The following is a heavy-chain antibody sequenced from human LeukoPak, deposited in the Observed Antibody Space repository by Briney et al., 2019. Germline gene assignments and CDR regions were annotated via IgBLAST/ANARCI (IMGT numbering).Heavy chain of an antibody. CDR3: ARPRRIAAAGHYWYFDL. V-gene: IGHV4-38-2*02. D-gene: IGHD6-25*01. CDR1: GYSISSGYY. Sequence: SETLSLTCTVSGYSISSGYYWGWIRQPPGKGLEWIGSIYHSGSTYYNPSLKSRVTISVDTSKNQFSLKLSSVTAADTAVYYCARPRRIAAAGHYWYFDLWGRGTLVTVSS. J-gene: IGHJ2*01. CDR2: IYHSGST.